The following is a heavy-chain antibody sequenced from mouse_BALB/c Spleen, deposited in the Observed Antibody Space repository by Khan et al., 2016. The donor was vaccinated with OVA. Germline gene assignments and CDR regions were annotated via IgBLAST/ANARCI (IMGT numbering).Heavy chain of an antibody. CDR2: IGNRGSTT. D-gene: IGHD2-3*01. V-gene: IGHV5-12*02. J-gene: IGHJ3*01. Sequence: EVELVESGGGLVQPGGSLKLSCATSGFTFSDYYMYWVRQTPEKRLEWVAYIGNRGSTTYYPDTVRGRFTISRDNAKNNMYLQMSRLKSEDTAMYYCAREGDDGGLAYWGQGTLVTVSA. CDR3: AREGDDGGLAY. CDR1: GFTFSDYY.